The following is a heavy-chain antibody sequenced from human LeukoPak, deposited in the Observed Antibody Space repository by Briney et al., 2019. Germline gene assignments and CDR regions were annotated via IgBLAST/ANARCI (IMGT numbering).Heavy chain of an antibody. CDR1: GFTFSSYS. Sequence: PGGSLRLSCAASGFTFSSYSMNWVRQAPGKGLEWVSYISSSSSTIYYADSVKGRFTISRDNAKNSLYLQMASLRAEDTAMYYCARDLGHGDYVDWFDPWGQGTLVTVSS. V-gene: IGHV3-48*01. CDR2: ISSSSSTI. CDR3: ARDLGHGDYVDWFDP. J-gene: IGHJ5*02. D-gene: IGHD4-17*01.